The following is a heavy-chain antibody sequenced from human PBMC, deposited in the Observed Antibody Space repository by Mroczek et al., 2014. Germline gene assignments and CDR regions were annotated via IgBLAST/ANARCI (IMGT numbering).Heavy chain of an antibody. V-gene: IGHV4-4*08. J-gene: IGHJ4*02. Sequence: QVQLVESGPGLVKPSETLSLTCTVSGGSISSYYWSWIRQPPGKGLEWIGYIYTSGSTNYNPSLKSRVTISVDTSKNQFSLKLSSVTAADTAVYYCARTTITMIVVVHFDYWGQGTLVTVSS. CDR2: IYTSGST. D-gene: IGHD3-22*01. CDR1: GGSISSYY. CDR3: ARTTITMIVVVHFDY.